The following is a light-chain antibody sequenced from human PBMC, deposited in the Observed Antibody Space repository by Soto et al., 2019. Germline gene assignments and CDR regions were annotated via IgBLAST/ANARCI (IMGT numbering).Light chain of an antibody. J-gene: IGLJ2*01. CDR3: QVWDSNGDHVV. V-gene: IGLV3-21*04. CDR2: YDS. CDR1: NIGSKS. Sequence: SYELTQPPAVSVAPGKTATITCGGNNIGSKSVHWYQQKPGQAPVLVIYYDSDRPSGIPERFSGSNSGNTATLTISRVEGGDEADYYCQVWDSNGDHVVFGGGTKLTVL.